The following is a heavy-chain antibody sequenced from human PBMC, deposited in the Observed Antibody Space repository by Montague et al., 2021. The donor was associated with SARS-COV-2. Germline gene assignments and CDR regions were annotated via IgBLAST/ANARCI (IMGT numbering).Heavy chain of an antibody. D-gene: IGHD3-22*01. CDR2: IYYSGST. CDR3: ARQYYDSSGEDAFDI. V-gene: IGHV4-59*08. J-gene: IGHJ3*02. CDR1: GGSISSYY. Sequence: SETLSLTCTVSGGSISSYYWSWIRQPPGKGLEWIGYIYYSGSTNYNPSLKSRVTISVDTSKNQFSLKLSSVTAADTAVNYCARQYYDSSGEDAFDIWGQGTMVTVSS.